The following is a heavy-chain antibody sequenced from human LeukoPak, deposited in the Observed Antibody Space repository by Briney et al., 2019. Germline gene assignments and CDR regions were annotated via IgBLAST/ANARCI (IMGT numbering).Heavy chain of an antibody. CDR2: IYYRGST. CDR1: GGSISSSSYY. J-gene: IGHJ6*03. Sequence: SETLSLTCTVSGGSISSSSYYWGWIRQPPGEGLEWIGSIYYRGSTYYNPYLKSRVTISVDTSKNQFSLKLSSVTAADTAVYYCARQATRYYYYYMDVWGKGTTVTVSS. V-gene: IGHV4-39*01. CDR3: ARQATRYYYYYMDV.